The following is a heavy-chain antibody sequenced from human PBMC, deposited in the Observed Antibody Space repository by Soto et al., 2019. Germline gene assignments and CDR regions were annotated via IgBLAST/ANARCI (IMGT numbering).Heavy chain of an antibody. D-gene: IGHD3-10*01. V-gene: IGHV3-48*02. CDR3: ARVEGGGLDY. CDR1: GFNFRYYS. J-gene: IGHJ4*02. CDR2: ISWNSDTI. Sequence: GVLRLSCVASGFNFRYYSMNWVRQAPGKGLEWISYISWNSDTIFYADSVKGRFTISRDSAKNSLYLQMNSLRHDDTAVYYCARVEGGGLDYWGQGALVTVSS.